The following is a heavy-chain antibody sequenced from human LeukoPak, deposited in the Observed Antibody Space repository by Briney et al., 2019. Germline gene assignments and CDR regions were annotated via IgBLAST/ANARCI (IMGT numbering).Heavy chain of an antibody. D-gene: IGHD6-6*01. J-gene: IGHJ5*02. CDR2: IIPIFGTA. CDR3: ARDFWSSSFGLFDP. Sequence: GASVKVSCKASGGTFSSYAISWVRQAPGQGLEWMGGIIPIFGTANYAQKFQGRVTITADKSTSTAYMELSSLRSEDTAVYYCARDFWSSSFGLFDPWGQGTLVTVSS. CDR1: GGTFSSYA. V-gene: IGHV1-69*06.